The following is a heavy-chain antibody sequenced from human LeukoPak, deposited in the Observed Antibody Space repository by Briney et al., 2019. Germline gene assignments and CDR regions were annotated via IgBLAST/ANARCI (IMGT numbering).Heavy chain of an antibody. D-gene: IGHD3-22*01. Sequence: VKVSCNASGYTFTCYYMHVVRQAPGQGLEGMGWINPNSGGTNYAQKFQGSVTMTRDTSISTAYMELSRLRSDDTAVYYCARGEITMIVVVDLGIDYWGQGTLVTVSS. CDR2: INPNSGGT. J-gene: IGHJ4*02. CDR1: GYTFTCYY. V-gene: IGHV1-2*02. CDR3: ARGEITMIVVVDLGIDY.